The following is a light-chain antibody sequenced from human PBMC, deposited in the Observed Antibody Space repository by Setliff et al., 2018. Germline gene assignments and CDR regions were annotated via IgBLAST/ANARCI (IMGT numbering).Light chain of an antibody. J-gene: IGKJ4*01. V-gene: IGKV1-13*02. CDR2: DGT. CDR3: QQFKIYPLT. CDR1: QDITSG. Sequence: QLTQSPASLSASIGDRVTISCRASQDITSGLAWYQQKPGKPPRVLIYDGTSLEIGVPSRFSGSGSGTDFTLIISSLQPEDFATYYCQQFKIYPLTFGGGTKVDIK.